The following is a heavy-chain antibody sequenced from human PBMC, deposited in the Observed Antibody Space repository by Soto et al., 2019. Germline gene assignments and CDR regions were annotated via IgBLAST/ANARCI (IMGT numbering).Heavy chain of an antibody. CDR3: AKTKTPHVRNGMDV. J-gene: IGHJ6*02. CDR2: IYYSGST. V-gene: IGHV4-31*04. Sequence: VRLQESGPGLVRPSQTLSLTCTVSGDSLSSGGYYCSCIRQLPGKGLEWIGSIYYSGSTFYNTSLRSRVTMSADASKNQISLKLSSVTAADTAVYYCAKTKTPHVRNGMDVWGQGTTVTVSS. CDR1: GDSLSSGGYY. D-gene: IGHD2-8*01.